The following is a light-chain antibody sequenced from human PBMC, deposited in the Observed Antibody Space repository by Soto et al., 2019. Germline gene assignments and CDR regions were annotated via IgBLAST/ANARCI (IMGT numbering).Light chain of an antibody. CDR1: SSDIGGYNY. CDR2: DVS. CDR3: SSYTSSSTPGYV. V-gene: IGLV2-14*01. Sequence: QSVLTQPAAVSGSPGQSITISCTGTSSDIGGYNYVSWYQQHPGKAPKLMIYDVSNRPSGVSNRFSGSKSGNTASLTISGLQDEDEADYYCSSYTSSSTPGYVFGTGTKVTVL. J-gene: IGLJ1*01.